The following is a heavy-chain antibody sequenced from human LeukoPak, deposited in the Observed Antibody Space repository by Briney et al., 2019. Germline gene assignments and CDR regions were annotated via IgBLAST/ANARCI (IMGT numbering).Heavy chain of an antibody. Sequence: SETLSLTCTVSGGSISSYYWSWIRQPPGKGLEWIGYIYYSGSTNYNPSLKSRVTISVDTSKNQFSLELSSVTAADTAVYYCARRAAAYDYWGQGTLVTVSS. CDR1: GGSISSYY. CDR3: ARRAAAYDY. CDR2: IYYSGST. D-gene: IGHD6-13*01. V-gene: IGHV4-59*08. J-gene: IGHJ4*02.